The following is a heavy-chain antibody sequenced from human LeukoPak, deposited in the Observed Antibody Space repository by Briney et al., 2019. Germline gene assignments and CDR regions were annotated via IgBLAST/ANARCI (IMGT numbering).Heavy chain of an antibody. CDR2: INHSGST. D-gene: IGHD6-19*01. Sequence: SETLSLTCAVYGGSFSGYYWSWIRQPPGKGLEWIGEINHSGSTNYNPSLKSRVTMSVDTSKNQFSLKLSSVTAADTAVYYCASHSSGWYREAFDIWGQGTMVTVSS. CDR1: GGSFSGYY. V-gene: IGHV4-34*01. CDR3: ASHSSGWYREAFDI. J-gene: IGHJ3*02.